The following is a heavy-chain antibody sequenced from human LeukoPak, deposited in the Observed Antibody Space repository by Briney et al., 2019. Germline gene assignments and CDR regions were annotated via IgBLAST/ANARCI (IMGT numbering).Heavy chain of an antibody. Sequence: KPSETLSLTCTVSGGSISSSSYYWGWIRQPPGKGLEWIGSIYYSGSTYYNPSLKSRVTISVGTSKNQFSLKLSSVTAADTAVYYCARGYYDFWSGLRVFNWFDPWGQGTLVTVSS. CDR3: ARGYYDFWSGLRVFNWFDP. CDR1: GGSISSSSYY. D-gene: IGHD3-3*01. J-gene: IGHJ5*02. V-gene: IGHV4-39*01. CDR2: IYYSGST.